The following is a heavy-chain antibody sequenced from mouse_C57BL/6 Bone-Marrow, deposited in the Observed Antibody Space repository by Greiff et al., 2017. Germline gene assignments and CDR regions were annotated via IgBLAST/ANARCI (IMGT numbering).Heavy chain of an antibody. CDR1: GFNIKDDY. Sequence: EVQLQQSGAELVRPGASVKLSCTASGFNIKDDYMHWVKQRPEQGLEWIGWIDPENGDTEYASKVQGKATITADTSSNTAYLQLSSLTSEDTAVYYCTTATVVPYWYFEVWGTGTTVTVSS. V-gene: IGHV14-4*01. CDR2: IDPENGDT. CDR3: TTATVVPYWYFEV. J-gene: IGHJ1*03. D-gene: IGHD1-1*01.